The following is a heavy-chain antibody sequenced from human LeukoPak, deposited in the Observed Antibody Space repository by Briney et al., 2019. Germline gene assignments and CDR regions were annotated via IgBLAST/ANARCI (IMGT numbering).Heavy chain of an antibody. Sequence: GGSLRLSCAASGFSFSNHGIHWVRQAPGKGLEWVSLIWYDGSNKYYADSVKGRFTISRDDSKNAVYLQMNSLRAGDTSVYYCARDGEYCSAGCTSHSYSYGLDVWGQGTTVTVSS. V-gene: IGHV3-33*01. J-gene: IGHJ6*02. D-gene: IGHD2-15*01. CDR2: IWYDGSNK. CDR1: GFSFSNHG. CDR3: ARDGEYCSAGCTSHSYSYGLDV.